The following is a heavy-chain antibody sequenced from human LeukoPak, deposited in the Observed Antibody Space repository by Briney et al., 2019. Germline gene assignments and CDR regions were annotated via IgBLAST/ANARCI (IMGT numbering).Heavy chain of an antibody. Sequence: GGSLRLSCAASGFTFTNYGMSWVCQAPGKGPEWVSAVSGGGGTTYYADSVRGRFTISRDNSKNTLYLQVNSLRADDTAVYYCAREEGYIYGLLDFWGQGVLVTVSS. V-gene: IGHV3-23*01. CDR1: GFTFTNYG. CDR3: AREEGYIYGLLDF. D-gene: IGHD5-18*01. J-gene: IGHJ4*02. CDR2: VSGGGGTT.